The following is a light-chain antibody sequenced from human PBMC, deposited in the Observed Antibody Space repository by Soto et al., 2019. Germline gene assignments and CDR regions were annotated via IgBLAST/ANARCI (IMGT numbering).Light chain of an antibody. J-gene: IGLJ1*01. CDR2: ADN. CDR1: SSNVGPGDA. Sequence: QSVLTQPPSISGAPGQRVTISCTGASSNVGPGDAVHWYQHIPGTAPKLLICADNSRPSGVPDRFSASKSGTSASLAITGLQAEDEADYYCQSFDNGLLAYVFGTGTKLTVL. V-gene: IGLV1-40*01. CDR3: QSFDNGLLAYV.